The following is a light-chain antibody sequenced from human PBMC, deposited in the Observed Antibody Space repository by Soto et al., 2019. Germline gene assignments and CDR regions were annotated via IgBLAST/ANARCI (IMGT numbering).Light chain of an antibody. CDR2: KAS. J-gene: IGKJ1*01. CDR3: QHYNTYSET. V-gene: IGKV1-5*03. Sequence: DIQMTQSPSTLSGSVGDRVIITCRASQTISSWLAWYQQKPGKAPKLLIYKASTLKSGVPSRFSGSGSGTEFTLTISSLQPDDFATYYCQHYNTYSETFGQGTKVEL. CDR1: QTISSW.